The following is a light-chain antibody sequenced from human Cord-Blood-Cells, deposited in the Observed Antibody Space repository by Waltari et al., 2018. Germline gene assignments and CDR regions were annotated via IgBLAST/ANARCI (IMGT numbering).Light chain of an antibody. Sequence: VLTQSPATLSLSPGERATLSCRASQTVSSSYLAWYQQKPGQAPRLLIYGASSRATGIPDRFSGSGSGTDFTLTISRLEPEDFAVYYCQQYGSSPYTFGQGTKLEIK. CDR2: GAS. V-gene: IGKV3-20*01. CDR3: QQYGSSPYT. CDR1: QTVSSSY. J-gene: IGKJ2*01.